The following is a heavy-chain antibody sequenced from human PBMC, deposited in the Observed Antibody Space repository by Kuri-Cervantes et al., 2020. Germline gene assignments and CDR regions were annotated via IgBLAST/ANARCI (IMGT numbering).Heavy chain of an antibody. Sequence: GGSLRLSCAASGFTFDDYAMHWVRQAPGKGLEWVSGISWNSASIGYADSVKGRFTISRDNAKNTLYLQMNSLRAEDTAVYYCAMAKGSGSYRDIWGQGTMVTVSS. D-gene: IGHD3-10*01. V-gene: IGHV3-9*01. CDR1: GFTFDDYA. J-gene: IGHJ3*02. CDR3: AMAKGSGSYRDI. CDR2: ISWNSASI.